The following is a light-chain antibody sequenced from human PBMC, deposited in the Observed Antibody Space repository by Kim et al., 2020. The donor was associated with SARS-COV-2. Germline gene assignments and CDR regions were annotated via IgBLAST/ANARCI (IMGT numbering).Light chain of an antibody. J-gene: IGKJ2*01. CDR2: HVS. CDR3: QQALSFPYT. V-gene: IGKV1D-12*01. Sequence: SAAVGDRLTLTCRASQGLSNWLAWYKQKPGKAPKRLIYHVSTLESGVPSRFSGSTSGTDFTLTINSLQPEDFATYYCQQALSFPYTFGQGTKLEI. CDR1: QGLSNW.